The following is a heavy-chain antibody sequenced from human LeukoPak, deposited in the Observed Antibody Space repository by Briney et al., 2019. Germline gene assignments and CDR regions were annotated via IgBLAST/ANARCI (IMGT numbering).Heavy chain of an antibody. J-gene: IGHJ6*03. V-gene: IGHV3-74*03. CDR2: INSDGSII. D-gene: IGHD2-2*03. Sequence: GGSLRLSCAASGFTFGSYWFYWVRQVPGKGLLWVSRINSDGSIITYADSVKGRFTISRDNAKNSLYLQVNSLRAEDTAVFSCVRDGRKSRVVDIVRKKETGYYYYMDVWGKGTTVTVSS. CDR1: GFTFGSYW. CDR3: VRDGRKSRVVDIVRKKETGYYYYMDV.